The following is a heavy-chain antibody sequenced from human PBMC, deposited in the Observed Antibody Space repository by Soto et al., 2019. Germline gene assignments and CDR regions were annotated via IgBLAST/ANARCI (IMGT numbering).Heavy chain of an antibody. Sequence: EASVNVSCKDSGYTFTNHGISWVRQAPGQGLEWMGWFSGYNDKTKSAQKFQGRVTMTTDTSTSTAYMELRSLRSDDTAVYYCARDFYPVAYFFDYWGQGTLVTVSS. V-gene: IGHV1-18*04. CDR2: FSGYNDKT. J-gene: IGHJ4*02. CDR3: ARDFYPVAYFFDY. D-gene: IGHD2-21*01. CDR1: GYTFTNHG.